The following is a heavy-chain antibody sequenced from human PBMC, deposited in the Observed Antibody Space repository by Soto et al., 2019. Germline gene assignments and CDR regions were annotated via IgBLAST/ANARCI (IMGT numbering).Heavy chain of an antibody. J-gene: IGHJ2*01. V-gene: IGHV3-48*02. D-gene: IGHD3-10*01. CDR3: ARGGRG. CDR1: GFTFTSFT. Sequence: EVQLVESGGGLVQPGGSLRLSCAASGFTFTSFTMNWVRQAPGKGLEWISSISSSSSSIYYADSVKGRFTISRDNAKNSLFLQRNSQRDEDTAVYYWARGGRGGGRGTLVTVSS. CDR2: ISSSSSSI.